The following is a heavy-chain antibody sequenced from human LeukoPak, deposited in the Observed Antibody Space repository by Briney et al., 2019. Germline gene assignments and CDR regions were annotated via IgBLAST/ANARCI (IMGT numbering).Heavy chain of an antibody. D-gene: IGHD6-13*01. CDR2: ISGSGGST. J-gene: IGHJ5*02. CDR3: AKDRSSSWYGGWFDP. V-gene: IGHV3-23*01. Sequence: PGGSLRLSCAASGFTFSSYAMSWVRQAPGKGLEWVSAISGSGGSTYYADSVKGRFTISRDNSKNTLYLQMNSLRAEDTAVYYCAKDRSSSWYGGWFDPWGRGTLVTVSS. CDR1: GFTFSSYA.